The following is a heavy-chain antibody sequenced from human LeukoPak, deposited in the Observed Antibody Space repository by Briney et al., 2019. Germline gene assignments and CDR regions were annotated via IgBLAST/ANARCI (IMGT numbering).Heavy chain of an antibody. CDR3: VRLRRNNDRSGYYYYYDY. J-gene: IGHJ4*02. CDR2: ISSSGLYI. Sequence: GGSLRLSCAASEFSLGDYEIHWVRQAPGKGLEWLSYISSSGLYIHYADSVKGRFNVSRDNGKEEVYLQMNSLRAEDTAVYFCVRLRRNNDRSGYYYYYDYWGQGTLVTVSS. D-gene: IGHD3-22*01. V-gene: IGHV3-48*03. CDR1: EFSLGDYE.